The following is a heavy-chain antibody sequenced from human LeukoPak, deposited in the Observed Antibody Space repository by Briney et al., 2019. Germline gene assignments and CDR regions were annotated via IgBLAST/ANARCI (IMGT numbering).Heavy chain of an antibody. J-gene: IGHJ6*03. CDR2: IIPIFGTA. Sequence: GASVKVSCKASGGTFSSYTISWVRQAPGQGLEWMGGIIPIFGTANYAQKFQGRVTITTDESTSTAYMELSSLRSEDTAVYYCARLLQLWPHYYMDVWGKGTTVTVSS. CDR3: ARLLQLWPHYYMDV. CDR1: GGTFSSYT. V-gene: IGHV1-69*05. D-gene: IGHD5-18*01.